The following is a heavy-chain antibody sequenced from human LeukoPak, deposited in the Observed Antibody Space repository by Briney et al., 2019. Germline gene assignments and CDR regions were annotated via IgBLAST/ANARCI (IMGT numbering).Heavy chain of an antibody. Sequence: SETLSLTCTVSGDSFSYFYWSWIRQPPGKGLEWIGYIYDNGSTNYNPSLKSRVTISVDTSKNQFSLKLSSVTAADTAVYYCARGWGQQQLVNNWFDPWGQGTLVTVSS. V-gene: IGHV4-59*12. CDR3: ARGWGQQQLVNNWFDP. J-gene: IGHJ5*02. D-gene: IGHD6-13*01. CDR1: GDSFSYFY. CDR2: IYDNGST.